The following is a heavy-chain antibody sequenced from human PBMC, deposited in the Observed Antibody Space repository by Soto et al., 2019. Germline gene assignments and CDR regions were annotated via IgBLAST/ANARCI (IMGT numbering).Heavy chain of an antibody. CDR3: ARDGGIAARPSIYYYGMDV. CDR1: GFPFTSYI. V-gene: IGHV3-48*02. CDR2: ISSSSSTI. Sequence: GGAPRPPRAASGFPFTSYILNRVRQAPGEGPEWVSYISSSSSTIYYADSVKGRFTSSRDNAKNSLYLQMNSLGDEDTGVYYCARDGGIAARPSIYYYGMDVWGQGTTVTVSS. J-gene: IGHJ6*02. D-gene: IGHD6-6*01.